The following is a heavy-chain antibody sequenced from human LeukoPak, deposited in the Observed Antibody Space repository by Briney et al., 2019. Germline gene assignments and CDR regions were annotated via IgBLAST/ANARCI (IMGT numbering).Heavy chain of an antibody. J-gene: IGHJ5*02. CDR3: ARGAGKIFGVVRNWFDP. V-gene: IGHV1-2*02. D-gene: IGHD3-3*01. CDR2: INPNSGGT. CDR1: GYTFTSYD. Sequence: ASVKVSCKASGYTFTSYDINWVRQATGQGLEWMGWINPNSGGTNYAQKFQGRVTMTRDTSISTAYMELSSLRSEDTAVYYCARGAGKIFGVVRNWFDPWGQGTLVTVSS.